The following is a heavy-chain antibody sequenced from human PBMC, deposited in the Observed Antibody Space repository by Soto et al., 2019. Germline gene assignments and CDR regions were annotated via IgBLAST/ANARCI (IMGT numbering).Heavy chain of an antibody. Sequence: XGSLILSCTVSGFTFSTYSINWVRQAPGKGLEWVSSISSRSDIYYADSVKGRFTISRDNAKNSVSLQMNSLRAEDTAVYYCAREYTAWPLAYGLDVWGQGTTVTV. CDR1: GFTFSTYS. D-gene: IGHD2-2*02. V-gene: IGHV3-21*01. J-gene: IGHJ6*02. CDR2: ISSRSDI. CDR3: AREYTAWPLAYGLDV.